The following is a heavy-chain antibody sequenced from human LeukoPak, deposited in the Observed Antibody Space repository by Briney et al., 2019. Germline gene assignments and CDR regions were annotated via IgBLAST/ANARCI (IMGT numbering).Heavy chain of an antibody. D-gene: IGHD3-22*01. J-gene: IGHJ6*03. CDR2: ISGSSGIT. V-gene: IGHV3-23*01. Sequence: GGSLRLSXAASGFTFSGYGMTWVRQAPGKGLEWVSAISGSSGITHYADSVKGRFTISRDNSKNTLYMQVNSLRAEDTAVYYCAKAPYENYYYYMDVWGKGTPVTVSS. CDR1: GFTFSGYG. CDR3: AKAPYENYYYYMDV.